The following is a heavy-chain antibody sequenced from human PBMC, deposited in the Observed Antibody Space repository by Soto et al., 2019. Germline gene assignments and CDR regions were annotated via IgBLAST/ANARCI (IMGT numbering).Heavy chain of an antibody. CDR2: ISGSGGTT. J-gene: IGHJ4*01. CDR1: GFTFSNYP. D-gene: IGHD2-21*02. Sequence: EVQLLESGGDLIQPGGSLRLSCAASGFTFSNYPMNWVRQAPGKGPERVSGISGSGGTTYYADSVKGRFSISRDNSKNTLYLQMSGLRAEDTAVYFCAKGRSDFLPFDYWGHGTLVTVSS. CDR3: AKGRSDFLPFDY. V-gene: IGHV3-23*01.